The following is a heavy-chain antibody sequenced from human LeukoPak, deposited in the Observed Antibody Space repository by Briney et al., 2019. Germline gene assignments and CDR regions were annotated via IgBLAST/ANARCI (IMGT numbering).Heavy chain of an antibody. CDR3: ARGRFSVYYFDY. Sequence: PSETLSLTCGASGGSFSDYYWSWIRHPPGKGLEWIGEIIHSGATSSSPSLKSRATISMAPSKNQFSLRLSSVTAADTAVYYCARGRFSVYYFDYWGQGSLVTVSS. CDR1: GGSFSDYY. J-gene: IGHJ4*02. D-gene: IGHD3-3*02. V-gene: IGHV4-34*01. CDR2: IIHSGAT.